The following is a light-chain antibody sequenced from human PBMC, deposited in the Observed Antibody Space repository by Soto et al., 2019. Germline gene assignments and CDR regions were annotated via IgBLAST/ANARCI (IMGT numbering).Light chain of an antibody. CDR2: AAS. J-gene: IGKJ3*01. CDR3: QQSSSTPPFT. V-gene: IGKV1-39*01. CDR1: QTIDSY. Sequence: DIQLTQSPPSLSATVGDRVTITCRASQTIDSYLNWFQQKPGMAPKLLIYAASKLQSGVPSRFSADGSGTDFTLTISSLQPEDFATYYCQQSSSTPPFTFGPGTKVDIK.